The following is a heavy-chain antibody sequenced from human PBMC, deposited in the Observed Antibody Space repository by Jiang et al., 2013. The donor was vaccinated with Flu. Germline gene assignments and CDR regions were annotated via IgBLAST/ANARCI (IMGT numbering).Heavy chain of an antibody. Sequence: GSISSYYWSWIRQPPGKGLEWIGYIYYSGSTNYNPSLKSRVTISVDTSKNQFSLKLSSVTAADTAVYYCARGGSSSWYPNWFDPWGQGTLVTVSS. CDR3: ARGGSSSWYPNWFDP. D-gene: IGHD6-13*01. CDR1: GSISSYY. V-gene: IGHV4-59*01. CDR2: IYYSGST. J-gene: IGHJ5*02.